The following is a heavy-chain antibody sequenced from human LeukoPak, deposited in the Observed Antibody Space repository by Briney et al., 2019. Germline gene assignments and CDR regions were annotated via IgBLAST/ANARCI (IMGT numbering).Heavy chain of an antibody. J-gene: IGHJ6*03. D-gene: IGHD6-25*01. CDR1: GFTFSSYT. CDR2: IGTSSTTI. Sequence: TGGSLRLSCAASGFTFSSYTMNWVRQPPGKGLEWVSNIGTSSTTIYYADSVKGRFTISRDNAKNSLYLQMNSLRADDTAVYYCARFAAGGSYYYMDVWGKGTTVTVSS. V-gene: IGHV3-48*01. CDR3: ARFAAGGSYYYMDV.